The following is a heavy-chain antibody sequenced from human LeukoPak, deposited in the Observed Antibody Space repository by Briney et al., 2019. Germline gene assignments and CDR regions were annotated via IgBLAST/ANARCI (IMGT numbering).Heavy chain of an antibody. CDR2: ISYDGSNK. Sequence: GGSLRLSCAASGFTFSSYAMHWVRQAPGKGLEWVAVISYDGSNKYYADSVKGRFTISRDNAKNSLYLQMNSLRAEDTAVYYCARGHYYDGLDYWGQGTLVTVSS. V-gene: IGHV3-30*04. J-gene: IGHJ4*02. CDR1: GFTFSSYA. CDR3: ARGHYYDGLDY. D-gene: IGHD3-22*01.